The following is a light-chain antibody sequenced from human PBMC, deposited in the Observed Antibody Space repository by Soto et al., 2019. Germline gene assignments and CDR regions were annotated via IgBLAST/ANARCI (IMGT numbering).Light chain of an antibody. J-gene: IGLJ1*01. CDR1: SSDVGDYNL. V-gene: IGLV2-14*03. Sequence: QSVLTQPASVSGSPGQSITISCTGTSSDVGDYNLVSWYQQHPGKAPKLMIYDVSTRPSGVSNLFSGSKSGNTASLTISVLQAEDEADYYCSSYTTSSTLEGVFGTGTKVTVL. CDR2: DVS. CDR3: SSYTTSSTLEGV.